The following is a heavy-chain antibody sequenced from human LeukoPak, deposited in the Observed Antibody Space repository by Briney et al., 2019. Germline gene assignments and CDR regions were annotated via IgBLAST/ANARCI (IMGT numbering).Heavy chain of an antibody. Sequence: SGPTLVNPTQTLTLPCTYSGFSLSTSGGGVGWIRQPPGKALEWLALIYWDDDKRYSRSLKSRPTITKDTSKNQVVLTMTNMDPVDTATYYCAHIGGVGAADGVDYWGQGTLVTVSS. J-gene: IGHJ4*02. CDR2: IYWDDDK. CDR1: GFSLSTSGGG. V-gene: IGHV2-5*02. D-gene: IGHD6-13*01. CDR3: AHIGGVGAADGVDY.